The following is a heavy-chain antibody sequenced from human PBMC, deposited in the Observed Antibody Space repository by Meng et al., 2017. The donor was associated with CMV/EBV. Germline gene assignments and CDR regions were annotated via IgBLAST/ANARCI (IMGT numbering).Heavy chain of an antibody. J-gene: IGHJ6*02. CDR2: IYYSGST. CDR1: GGSISSSSYY. D-gene: IGHD3-10*01. Sequence: SETLSLTCTVSGGSISSSSYYWGWIRQPPGKGLEWIGSIYYSGSTYYNPSLKSRVTISVDTSKNQFSLKLSSVTAAATAVYYCARAYGQYYYYYYGMDVWGQGTTVTV. V-gene: IGHV4-39*01. CDR3: ARAYGQYYYYYYGMDV.